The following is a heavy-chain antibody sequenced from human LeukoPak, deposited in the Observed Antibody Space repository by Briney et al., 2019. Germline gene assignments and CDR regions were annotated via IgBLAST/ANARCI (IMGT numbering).Heavy chain of an antibody. D-gene: IGHD1-26*01. Sequence: ASVKVSCKASGYTFTDYYMHWVRQAPGQGLEWMGWIDPKSGGTNYAQKFKGRVTMTRDTSISAGYMELSGLRSDDTAVYYRARATHNTGSYVSDYWGQGTLVTVSS. CDR3: ARATHNTGSYVSDY. CDR1: GYTFTDYY. J-gene: IGHJ4*02. CDR2: IDPKSGGT. V-gene: IGHV1-2*02.